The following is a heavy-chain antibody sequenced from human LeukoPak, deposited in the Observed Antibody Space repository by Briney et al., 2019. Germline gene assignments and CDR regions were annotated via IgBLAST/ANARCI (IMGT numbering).Heavy chain of an antibody. CDR1: GFTFSTFA. D-gene: IGHD1-7*01. CDR2: ITGAGSTT. Sequence: GGSLRLSCAASGFTFSTFAMSWVRQDPGRGLEWFSSITGAGSTTYYPESVKGRFTISRDNSKNTLYLQMNSLRVEDTAVYFCVRDRNYFEALQRSYWGQGTLVTVSS. J-gene: IGHJ4*02. V-gene: IGHV3-23*01. CDR3: VRDRNYFEALQRSY.